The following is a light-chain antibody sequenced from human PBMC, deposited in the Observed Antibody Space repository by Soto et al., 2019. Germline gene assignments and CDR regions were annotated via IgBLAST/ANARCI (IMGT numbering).Light chain of an antibody. J-gene: IGKJ1*01. Sequence: DIQMTQSPSTLSASVGDRVTITCRASQSIRSWLAWYQQKPGRAPKLLIYKASSLESGVPSRFSGSGSGTDFTLTISSLQPDDFATYYCQQYNSYSLTFGQGTKVEI. CDR3: QQYNSYSLT. CDR1: QSIRSW. CDR2: KAS. V-gene: IGKV1-5*03.